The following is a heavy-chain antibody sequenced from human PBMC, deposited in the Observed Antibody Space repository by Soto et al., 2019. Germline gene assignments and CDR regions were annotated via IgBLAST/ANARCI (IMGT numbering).Heavy chain of an antibody. J-gene: IGHJ6*02. CDR3: ARVSWREKYGMDV. Sequence: GGSLRLSCAASGFTFSDSYMSWIRQGPGKGLEWISYITFSGNTVYYADSLKGRFTISRDNAKNSLYLQMNRLRAEDAAVYYCARVSWREKYGMDVWGQGTTVTVSS. V-gene: IGHV3-11*01. CDR1: GFTFSDSY. CDR2: ITFSGNTV.